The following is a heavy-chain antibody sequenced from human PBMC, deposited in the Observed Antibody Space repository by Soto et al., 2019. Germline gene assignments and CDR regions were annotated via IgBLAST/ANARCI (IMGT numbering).Heavy chain of an antibody. D-gene: IGHD3-22*01. Sequence: ASVKVSCKASGYTFTSYAMHWVRQAPGQRLEWMGWINAGNGNTKYSQKFQGRVTITRDTSASTAYMELSSLRSEDTAVYYCARFLFTMIVPVQVFDFWGQGSLVTGSS. CDR3: ARFLFTMIVPVQVFDF. V-gene: IGHV1-3*01. J-gene: IGHJ5*01. CDR2: INAGNGNT. CDR1: GYTFTSYA.